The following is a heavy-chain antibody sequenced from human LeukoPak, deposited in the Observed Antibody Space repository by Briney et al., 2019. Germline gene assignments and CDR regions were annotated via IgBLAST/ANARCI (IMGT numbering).Heavy chain of an antibody. J-gene: IGHJ3*02. V-gene: IGHV3-72*01. D-gene: IGHD3-10*01. Sequence: GGSLRLSCAASGFTFSDHYMDWVRQAPGKGLEWVGRTRKKTNSYTTEYAASVKGRFTIPRDDSKNSLYLQMNSLKAEDTAVYYCAKGTMVRGGRPDAFDIWGQGTMVTVSS. CDR2: TRKKTNSYTT. CDR1: GFTFSDHY. CDR3: AKGTMVRGGRPDAFDI.